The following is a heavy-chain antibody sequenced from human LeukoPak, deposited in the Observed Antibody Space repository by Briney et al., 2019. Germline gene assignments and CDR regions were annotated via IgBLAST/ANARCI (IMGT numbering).Heavy chain of an antibody. CDR2: ISSSSSYI. V-gene: IGHV3-21*01. Sequence: GGSLRLSCAASGFTFSSYSMNWVRQAPGKGLEWVPSISSSSSYIYYADSVKGRFTISRDNAKNSLYLQMNSLRAEDTAVYYCAREFYYDSSGYYFHYYYGMDVWGQGTTVTVSS. CDR1: GFTFSSYS. CDR3: AREFYYDSSGYYFHYYYGMDV. J-gene: IGHJ6*02. D-gene: IGHD3-22*01.